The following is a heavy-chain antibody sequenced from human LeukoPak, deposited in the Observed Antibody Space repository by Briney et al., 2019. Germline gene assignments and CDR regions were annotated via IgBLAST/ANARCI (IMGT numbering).Heavy chain of an antibody. CDR1: GDSISSGDYY. D-gene: IGHD6-6*01. V-gene: IGHV4-39*07. CDR2: INHSGST. J-gene: IGHJ4*02. Sequence: PSETLSLTCTVSGDSISSGDYYWSWIRQPPGKGLEWIGEINHSGSTNYNPSLKSRVTISVDTSKNQFSLKLSSVTAADTAVYYCARGPETRYSSSSFDYWGQGTLVTVSS. CDR3: ARGPETRYSSSSFDY.